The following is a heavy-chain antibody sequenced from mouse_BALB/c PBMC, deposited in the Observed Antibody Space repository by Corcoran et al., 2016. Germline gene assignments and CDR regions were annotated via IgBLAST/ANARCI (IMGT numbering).Heavy chain of an antibody. CDR3: AREVPGGYPFDY. CDR1: GYTFTSYV. D-gene: IGHD2-2*01. CDR2: IYPYNDDT. V-gene: IGHV1S136*01. J-gene: IGHJ2*01. Sequence: EVQLQQYGPELVKPGASVKMSCKASGYTFTSYVMHWVKQKPGQGLEWIGYIYPYNDDTKYNVEFKGKATLTSDKSSSTAYMELNSLTSEDSAVYYCAREVPGGYPFDYWGQGTTLTVSS.